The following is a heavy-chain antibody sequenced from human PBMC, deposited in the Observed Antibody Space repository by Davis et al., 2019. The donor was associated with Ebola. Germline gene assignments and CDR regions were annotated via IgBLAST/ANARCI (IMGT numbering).Heavy chain of an antibody. D-gene: IGHD5-12*01. J-gene: IGHJ6*02. Sequence: MPSETLSLTCAVSGGSISSSNWWSWVRQPPGKGLEWIGEIYHSGSTNYNPSLKSRVTISVDTSKNQFSLKLSSVTAADTAVYYCARAGIVATRSDYYYYYGMDVWGQGTTVTVSS. V-gene: IGHV4-4*02. CDR1: GGSISSSNW. CDR3: ARAGIVATRSDYYYYYGMDV. CDR2: IYHSGST.